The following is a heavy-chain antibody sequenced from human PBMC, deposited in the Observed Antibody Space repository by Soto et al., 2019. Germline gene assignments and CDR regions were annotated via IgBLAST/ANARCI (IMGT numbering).Heavy chain of an antibody. D-gene: IGHD3-16*01. CDR3: AKDIHSGINLLGADN. Sequence: QVQVVEAGGGVVQPGRSLRLSCAASGFTFSNYGMHWVRQAPGKGLEWVAVISNDGNNEFYIDSVKGRFTISRDNSKNALYLQMSTLRPEDTAVYYCAKDIHSGINLLGADNWGEGTLVTVSS. J-gene: IGHJ4*02. V-gene: IGHV3-30*18. CDR1: GFTFSNYG. CDR2: ISNDGNNE.